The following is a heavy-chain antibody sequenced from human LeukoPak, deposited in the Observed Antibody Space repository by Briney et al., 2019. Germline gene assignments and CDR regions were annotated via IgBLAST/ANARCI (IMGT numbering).Heavy chain of an antibody. CDR3: ARDQRYGDYQDY. Sequence: GGSLRLSCAASGFTFSSYTMNWVRQAPGKGLEWVSSISSSSSYVYYADSLKGRFTISRDNAKNSLYLQMNSLRDEDTAVYYCARDQRYGDYQDYWGQGTLVTVSS. CDR2: ISSSSSYV. D-gene: IGHD4-17*01. CDR1: GFTFSSYT. J-gene: IGHJ4*02. V-gene: IGHV3-21*01.